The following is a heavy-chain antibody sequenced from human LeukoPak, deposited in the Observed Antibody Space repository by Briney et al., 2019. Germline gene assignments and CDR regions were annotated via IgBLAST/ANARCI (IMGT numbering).Heavy chain of an antibody. CDR3: ARDMDV. J-gene: IGHJ6*02. V-gene: IGHV3-7*05. CDR2: IKQDGSEK. Sequence: TGGSLRLSCAASGFTFSSYWITWVRQAPGKGLEWVANIKQDGSEKYYVDSVKGRFTISRDNAKNSLYLHMNSLRAEDTAVYYCARDMDVWGQGTTVTVSS. CDR1: GFTFSSYW.